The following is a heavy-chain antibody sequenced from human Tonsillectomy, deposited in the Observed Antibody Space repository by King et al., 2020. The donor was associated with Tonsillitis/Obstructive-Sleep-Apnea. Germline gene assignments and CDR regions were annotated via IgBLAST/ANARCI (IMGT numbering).Heavy chain of an antibody. Sequence: QLVQSGGGLVQPGGSLRLSCAASGFTFSSYAMSWVRQAPGKGLEWVSAISGNARSTYYADSVKGRFTISRDNSKNTLHLQMNSLRAEDTAVYYCAKVPNGGSHYYFDYWGQGTLFTVSS. J-gene: IGHJ4*02. D-gene: IGHD1-26*01. CDR1: GFTFSSYA. CDR3: AKVPNGGSHYYFDY. V-gene: IGHV3-23*04. CDR2: ISGNARST.